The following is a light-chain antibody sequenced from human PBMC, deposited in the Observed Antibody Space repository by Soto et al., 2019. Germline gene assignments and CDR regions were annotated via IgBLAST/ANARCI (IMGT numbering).Light chain of an antibody. V-gene: IGLV1-47*01. CDR1: SSNMGSNN. CDR2: RNN. Sequence: QSVLTQPPSASGTPGQRVTISCTGSSSNMGSNNVVWYHHLPGTAPKLLIYRNNKQPSGGPDRFSGSKSGTAASLAISGLLSEDEADYYWSACADSMSGFVFGTGTKLTVL. J-gene: IGLJ1*01. CDR3: SACADSMSGFV.